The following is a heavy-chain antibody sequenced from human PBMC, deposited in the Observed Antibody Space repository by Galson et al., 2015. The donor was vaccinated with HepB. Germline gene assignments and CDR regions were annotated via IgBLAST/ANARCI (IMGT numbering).Heavy chain of an antibody. CDR2: ISSSSNYR. Sequence: SLRLSCAASGFSFNDYYMTWIRQAPGKGLEWVSYISSSSNYRNYADSVKGRFTISRDNAKNSVFLQMNSLRAEDTAVYYCARAWEGWNVRQMGVEVGYGLDVWGQGTTVTVSS. CDR1: GFSFNDYY. V-gene: IGHV3-11*06. J-gene: IGHJ6*02. CDR3: ARAWEGWNVRQMGVEVGYGLDV. D-gene: IGHD1-1*01.